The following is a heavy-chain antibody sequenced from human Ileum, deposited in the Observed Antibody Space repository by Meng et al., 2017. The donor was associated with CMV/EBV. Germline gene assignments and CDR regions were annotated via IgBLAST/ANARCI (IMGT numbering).Heavy chain of an antibody. CDR1: SNSSSNW. CDR2: IYHSGST. V-gene: IGHV4-4*02. Sequence: SNSSSNWWGWVRQHPGKGLEWIEEIYHSGSTNYNPSLESRVTISVDKSKNQFSLKLSSVTAADTAVYYCARDGFFTIFGVVIRAVDYWGQGTLVTVSS. D-gene: IGHD3-3*01. CDR3: ARDGFFTIFGVVIRAVDY. J-gene: IGHJ4*02.